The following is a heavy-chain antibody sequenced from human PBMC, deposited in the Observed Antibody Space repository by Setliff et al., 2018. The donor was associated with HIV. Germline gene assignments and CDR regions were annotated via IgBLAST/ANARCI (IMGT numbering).Heavy chain of an antibody. V-gene: IGHV3-23*01. CDR3: VKGQLPYCTNGVCYAIDY. CDR2: ISNSGDST. Sequence: SGGSLRLSCAASGFTFNNYAMSWVRQAPGKRLEWVSTISNSGDSTFHVDSVKGRFTITRDNSKNTVYLEMNSLRAEDTAVYYCVKGQLPYCTNGVCYAIDYWGQGTLVTVSS. CDR1: GFTFNNYA. J-gene: IGHJ4*02. D-gene: IGHD2-8*01.